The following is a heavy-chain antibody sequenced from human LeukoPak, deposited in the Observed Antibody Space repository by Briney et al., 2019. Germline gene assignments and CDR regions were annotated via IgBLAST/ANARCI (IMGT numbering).Heavy chain of an antibody. D-gene: IGHD5-12*01. Sequence: GGSLRLSCAASGFTVSSNYVSWVRQAPGKGLEWVSVIYSGGSTYYADSVKGRFTISRDNSKNTLYLQMNSLRAEDTAVYYCARHSGYKTGFDPWGQGTLVTVSS. J-gene: IGHJ5*02. CDR1: GFTVSSNY. CDR2: IYSGGST. CDR3: ARHSGYKTGFDP. V-gene: IGHV3-53*01.